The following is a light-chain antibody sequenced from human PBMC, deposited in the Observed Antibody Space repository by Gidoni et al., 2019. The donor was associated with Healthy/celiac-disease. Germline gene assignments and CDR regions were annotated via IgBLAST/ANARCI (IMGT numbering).Light chain of an antibody. J-gene: IGKJ2*01. V-gene: IGKV4-1*01. CDR1: QSVLYSSNNKNY. Sequence: DIVMTQSPDSLAVSLGERATINCKSSQSVLYSSNNKNYLAWYQQKPGQPPKLLIYWASTRESGVPDRFSGSGSGTDFTLTISSLQAEDVAVYYCQQYYSTPRAFDQXTKLEIK. CDR3: QQYYSTPRA. CDR2: WAS.